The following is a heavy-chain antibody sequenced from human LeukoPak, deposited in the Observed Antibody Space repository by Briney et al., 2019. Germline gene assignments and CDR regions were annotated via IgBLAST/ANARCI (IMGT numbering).Heavy chain of an antibody. CDR2: ISCNSSNI. D-gene: IGHD2-15*01. J-gene: IGHJ3*02. V-gene: IGHV3-48*01. Sequence: GALRISFAASGIPVWGCSKKWVRPASGKGLGGVSFISCNSSNIYYADSVKGRFTISRDNAKNSLYLQMNSLRAEDTAVYYCARDGRYCSGGYCYSTTGAFDIWGQGTMVTVSS. CDR1: GIPVWGCS. CDR3: ARDGRYCSGGYCYSTTGAFDI.